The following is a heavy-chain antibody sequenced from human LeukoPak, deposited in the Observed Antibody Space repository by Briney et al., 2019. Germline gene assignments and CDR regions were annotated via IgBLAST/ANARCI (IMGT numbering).Heavy chain of an antibody. CDR2: IYHSGST. Sequence: SETLSLTCAVSGGSISSSNWWSWVRQPPGKGLEWIGEIYHSGSTNYNPSLKSRVTISVDKSKNQFSLKLSSVTAADTAVYYCARTVGYCSSTSCQFDAFDIWGQGTMVTVSS. J-gene: IGHJ3*02. V-gene: IGHV4-4*02. CDR3: ARTVGYCSSTSCQFDAFDI. D-gene: IGHD2-2*01. CDR1: GGSISSSNW.